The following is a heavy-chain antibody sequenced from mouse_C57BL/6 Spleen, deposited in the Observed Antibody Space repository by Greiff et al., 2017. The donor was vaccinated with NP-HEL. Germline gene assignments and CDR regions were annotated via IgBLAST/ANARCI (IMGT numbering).Heavy chain of an antibody. J-gene: IGHJ2*01. CDR3: ARSGYYGSSLDD. Sequence: QVQLQQSGAELVRPGTSVKVSCKASGYAFTNYLIEWVKQRPGQGLEWIGVINPGSGGTNYNEKFKGKATLTADKSSSTAYMQLSSLTSEDSAVYFCARSGYYGSSLDDWGQGTTLTVSS. CDR1: GYAFTNYL. V-gene: IGHV1-54*01. CDR2: INPGSGGT. D-gene: IGHD1-1*01.